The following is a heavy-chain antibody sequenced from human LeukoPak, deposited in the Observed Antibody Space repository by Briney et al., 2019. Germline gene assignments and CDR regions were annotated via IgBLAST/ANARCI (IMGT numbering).Heavy chain of an antibody. CDR3: TRMTTGHDY. J-gene: IGHJ4*02. D-gene: IGHD4-17*01. V-gene: IGHV4-34*01. Sequence: PSETLSLTCAVYGGPFSGYYWSWIRQPPGKGLEWIGEINHSGSTNYNPSLKSRVTISIDTSRKQFSLNLRSVTVADTGIYYCTRMTTGHDYWGQGTLVTVCS. CDR1: GGPFSGYY. CDR2: INHSGST.